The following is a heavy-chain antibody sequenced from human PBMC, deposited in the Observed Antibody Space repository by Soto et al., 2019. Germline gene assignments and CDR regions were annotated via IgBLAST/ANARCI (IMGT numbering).Heavy chain of an antibody. D-gene: IGHD4-17*01. CDR2: INSDGSST. Sequence: WGSLRLSCAASGFTFNSYWMHWVRQAPGKGLVWVSRINSDGSSTSYADSVKGRFTVSRDNAKNTLYLQMNSLRAEDTAIYYCASLFSGANAFDIWGQGTMVTVSS. V-gene: IGHV3-74*01. J-gene: IGHJ3*02. CDR1: GFTFNSYW. CDR3: ASLFSGANAFDI.